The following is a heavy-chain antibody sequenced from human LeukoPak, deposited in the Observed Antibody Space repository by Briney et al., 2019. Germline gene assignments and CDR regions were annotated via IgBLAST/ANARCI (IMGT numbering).Heavy chain of an antibody. CDR2: ISYDGSNK. V-gene: IGHV3-30*01. CDR3: IPPGGVVDFDY. D-gene: IGHD2-15*01. Sequence: GGSLTLSCAASGFTFSSYAMHWVRQAPGKGLEWVAVISYDGSNKYYADSVKGRFTISRDNSKNTLYLQMNSLRAEDTAVYYCIPPGGVVDFDYWGQGTLVTVSS. CDR1: GFTFSSYA. J-gene: IGHJ4*02.